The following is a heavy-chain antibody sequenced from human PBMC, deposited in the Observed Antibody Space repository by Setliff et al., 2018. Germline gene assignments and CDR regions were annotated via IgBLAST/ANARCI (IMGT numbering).Heavy chain of an antibody. D-gene: IGHD5-12*01. J-gene: IGHJ4*02. Sequence: SETMSLTCTVSGGSISGYYWSWIRQPPGKGLEWIGNIYYTGSPSYSPSLRSRGTISVDTSKNKFSLSLSSVTAADTAVYYCARGGYNGYAVFDDWGQGALVTVSS. CDR1: GGSISGYY. CDR3: ARGGYNGYAVFDD. V-gene: IGHV4-59*01. CDR2: IYYTGSP.